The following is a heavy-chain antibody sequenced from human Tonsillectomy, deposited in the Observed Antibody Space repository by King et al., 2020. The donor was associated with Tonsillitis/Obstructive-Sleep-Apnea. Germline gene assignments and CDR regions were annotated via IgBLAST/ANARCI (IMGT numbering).Heavy chain of an antibody. D-gene: IGHD6-19*01. J-gene: IGHJ6*03. Sequence: QLVQSGAEVKKPGESLKISCKGSGYSFTSYWIGWVRQMPGKGLEWMGIIYPGDSDTRYSPSFQGQVTISADRSISTAYLQWSSLKASDTAMYYCARHGYSSGWSSYYYMDVWGKGTTVTVSS. CDR1: GYSFTSYW. CDR2: IYPGDSDT. V-gene: IGHV5-51*01. CDR3: ARHGYSSGWSSYYYMDV.